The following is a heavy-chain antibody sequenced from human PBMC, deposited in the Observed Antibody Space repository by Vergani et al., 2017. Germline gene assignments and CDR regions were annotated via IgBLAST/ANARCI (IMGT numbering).Heavy chain of an antibody. J-gene: IGHJ4*02. V-gene: IGHV1-24*01. CDR2: FDPEDGET. CDR3: ATDPVGATTNFDY. D-gene: IGHD1-26*01. Sequence: QVQLVQSGAEVKKPGASVKVSCKVSGYTLTELSMHWVRQAPGKGLEWMGGFDPEDGETIYAQKFQGRVTMNEDTSTDTSYMELSSLRSEDTAVYYCATDPVGATTNFDYWGQGTLVTVSS. CDR1: GYTLTELS.